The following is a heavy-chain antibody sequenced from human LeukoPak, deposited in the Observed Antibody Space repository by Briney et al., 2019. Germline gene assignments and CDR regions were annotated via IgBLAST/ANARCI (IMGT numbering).Heavy chain of an antibody. Sequence: ASVKVSCKASGYTFTNYGVSWVRQAPGQGLEWMGWISAYNGKTNYGQNLQGRVTMTTDTSTSTAYMELRSLRSDDTAVYYCARDAHIVDQHVSRYVDYWGQGALVTVSS. V-gene: IGHV1-18*01. CDR2: ISAYNGKT. D-gene: IGHD2-15*01. CDR1: GYTFTNYG. CDR3: ARDAHIVDQHVSRYVDY. J-gene: IGHJ4*02.